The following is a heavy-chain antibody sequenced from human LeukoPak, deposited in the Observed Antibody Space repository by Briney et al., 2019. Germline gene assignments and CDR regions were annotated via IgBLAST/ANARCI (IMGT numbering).Heavy chain of an antibody. CDR3: AKSSHSYGNDALDI. V-gene: IGHV3-23*01. J-gene: IGHJ3*02. D-gene: IGHD5-18*01. CDR2: IRGGGGVK. CDR1: GFIFDDYA. Sequence: PGGSLRLSCAASGFIFDDYAMHWVRQAPPKGLEDVSGIRGGGGVKYYAPSVKGRFTISRDNSKNTLYLQMNSLRAEDTAVYYCAKSSHSYGNDALDIWGQGTMVTVSS.